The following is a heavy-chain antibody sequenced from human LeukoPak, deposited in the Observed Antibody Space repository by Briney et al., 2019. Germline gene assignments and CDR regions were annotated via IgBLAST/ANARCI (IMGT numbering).Heavy chain of an antibody. CDR2: ISNDGSHK. V-gene: IGHV3-30-3*01. J-gene: IGHJ4*02. Sequence: PGGSLRLSCAASGFTFSNYAMHWVRQAPGKGLEWLAVISNDGSHKNYADSVKGRFTISRDNSKNTVYLQMNSLRAEDTAVYYCAKDLENYYDSSGYVDYWGQGTLVTVSS. CDR3: AKDLENYYDSSGYVDY. CDR1: GFTFSNYA. D-gene: IGHD3-22*01.